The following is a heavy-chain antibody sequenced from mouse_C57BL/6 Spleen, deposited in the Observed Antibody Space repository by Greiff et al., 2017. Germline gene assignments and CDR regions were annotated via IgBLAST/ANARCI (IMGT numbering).Heavy chain of an antibody. CDR2: IYPRDGST. Sequence: VQLVESGPELVKPGASVKLSCKASGYTFTSYDINWVKQRPGQGLEWIGWIYPRDGSTKYNEKFKGKATLTVDTSSSTAYMELHSLTSEDSAVYFCARRGGGYYFDYWGQGTTLTVSS. D-gene: IGHD1-1*02. CDR1: GYTFTSYD. J-gene: IGHJ2*01. CDR3: ARRGGGYYFDY. V-gene: IGHV1-85*01.